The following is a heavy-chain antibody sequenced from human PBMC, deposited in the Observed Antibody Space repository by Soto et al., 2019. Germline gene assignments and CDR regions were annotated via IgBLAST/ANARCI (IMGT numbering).Heavy chain of an antibody. CDR1: VGSISSTNW. J-gene: IGHJ6*02. CDR2: IYHSGST. D-gene: IGHD5-12*01. Sequence: PSETLSLTGAVSVGSISSTNWWSWVRQPPGKGLEWIGEIYHSGSTNYNPSLNSRVTISVDKSKNQFSLKLSSVTAADTAVYYCARDQSGSSLMDVWGQGTTVTVSS. V-gene: IGHV4-4*02. CDR3: ARDQSGSSLMDV.